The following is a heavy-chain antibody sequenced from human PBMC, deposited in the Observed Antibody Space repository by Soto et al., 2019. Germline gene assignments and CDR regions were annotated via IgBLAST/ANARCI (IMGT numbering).Heavy chain of an antibody. CDR1: GFSLSTSGVG. V-gene: IGHV2-5*02. J-gene: IGHJ4*02. CDR3: ALPGDTAMSHEYYFDY. D-gene: IGHD5-18*01. CDR2: IYWDDDK. Sequence: QITLKKSGPTLVKPTQTLTLTCTFSGFSLSTSGVGVGWIRYPPGKALEWLALIYWDDDKRYSPSLKSRLTITKDTSKIQLVLTHTNMDPVDTATYYCALPGDTAMSHEYYFDYWGQGTLVTVCS.